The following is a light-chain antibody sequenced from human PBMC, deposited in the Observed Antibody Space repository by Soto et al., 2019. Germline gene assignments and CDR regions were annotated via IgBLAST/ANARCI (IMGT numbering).Light chain of an antibody. CDR2: GAS. Sequence: LLMSHSPATLSVSPRERATLSSRASQSVSSNLAWYQQKPGQAPRLLIYGASTRATGIPARFSGSGSGTEFTLTISSLQSEDFAVYYCQQYNNWPRITFGGGTKVDI. J-gene: IGKJ4*01. CDR1: QSVSSN. CDR3: QQYNNWPRIT. V-gene: IGKV3-15*01.